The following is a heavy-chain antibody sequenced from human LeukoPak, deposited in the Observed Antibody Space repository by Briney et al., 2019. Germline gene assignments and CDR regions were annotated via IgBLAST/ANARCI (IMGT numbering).Heavy chain of an antibody. D-gene: IGHD3-9*01. CDR3: AGHLLAGDYYYYDMDV. CDR1: GGSISSYY. CDR2: IYTSGST. V-gene: IGHV4-4*09. J-gene: IGHJ6*03. Sequence: SETLSLTCTVSGGSISSYYWSWIRQPPGKGLEWIGYIYTSGSTNYNPSLKSRVTISVDTSKNQFSLKLSSVTAADTAVYYCAGHLLAGDYYYYDMDVWGKGTTVTVSS.